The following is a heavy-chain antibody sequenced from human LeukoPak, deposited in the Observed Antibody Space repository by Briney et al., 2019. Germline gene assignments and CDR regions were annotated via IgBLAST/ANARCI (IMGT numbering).Heavy chain of an antibody. V-gene: IGHV3-21*01. CDR2: ISSSSSYI. CDR1: GFTFSSYS. J-gene: IGHJ4*02. D-gene: IGHD6-13*01. Sequence: GGSLRLPCAASGFTFSSYSMNWVRQAPGKGLEWVSSISSSSSYIYYADSVKGRFTISRDNAKNSLYLQMNSLRAEDTAVYYCASIAAAGKADYWGQGTLVTVSS. CDR3: ASIAAAGKADY.